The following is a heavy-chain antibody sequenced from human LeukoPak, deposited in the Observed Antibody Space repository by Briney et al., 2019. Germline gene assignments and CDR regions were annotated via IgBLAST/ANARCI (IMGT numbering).Heavy chain of an antibody. J-gene: IGHJ3*01. Sequence: GASVRVSCKASGFTFTGYYVQWLRQAPGQGLEWVGWMYFNSGATRYAPKFQGRVTMTRDTSISTAYMELSSLRPDDTAMYYCAREGSSGQDCYAFDVWGQETMVTVSS. V-gene: IGHV1-2*02. CDR3: AREGSSGQDCYAFDV. CDR2: MYFNSGAT. D-gene: IGHD5-12*01. CDR1: GFTFTGYY.